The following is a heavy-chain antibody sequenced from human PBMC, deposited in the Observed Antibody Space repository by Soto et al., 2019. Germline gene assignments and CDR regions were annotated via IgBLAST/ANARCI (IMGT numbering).Heavy chain of an antibody. CDR2: AAYSGGT. D-gene: IGHD2-15*01. CDR1: GGSIANNNYF. J-gene: IGHJ4*02. Sequence: PXETLSLTCTVSGGSIANNNYFWGWVRQPPGKGLEWIGSAAYSGGTYKNPSLKSRVTVSVDTSKNQFSLKLTSVTAADTAVYYCAKVVVGATSHGDFDYWGQGTLVTVSS. V-gene: IGHV4-39*01. CDR3: AKVVVGATSHGDFDY.